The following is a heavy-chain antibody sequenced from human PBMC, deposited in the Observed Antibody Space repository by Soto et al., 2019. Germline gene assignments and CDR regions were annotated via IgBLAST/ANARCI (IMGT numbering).Heavy chain of an antibody. D-gene: IGHD2-2*01. J-gene: IGHJ4*02. CDR1: GFTFSSYW. Sequence: GGSRRLSCAASGFTFSSYWMHWVRQAPGKGLVWVSRINNDGSSTSYADSVKGRLTISRDNAKNTLYLQVNSLRAEDTAVYYCVPLCRYCSTTTPSWGQGTLVTVCS. V-gene: IGHV3-74*01. CDR2: INNDGSST. CDR3: VPLCRYCSTTTPS.